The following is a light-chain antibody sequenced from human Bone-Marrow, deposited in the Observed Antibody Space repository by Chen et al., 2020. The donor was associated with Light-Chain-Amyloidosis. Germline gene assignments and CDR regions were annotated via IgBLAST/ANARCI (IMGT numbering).Light chain of an antibody. Sequence: QSALTQPASVSGSPGPSITISCTGTRSDVGGYKYVSWYQQHPGKAPKVMIYDVSNRPSGVSNRFSGSKSGNTASLTISGLQAEDEAEYFCSSYTRSNTVVFGGGTKLTVL. CDR2: DVS. V-gene: IGLV2-14*03. CDR3: SSYTRSNTVV. CDR1: RSDVGGYKY. J-gene: IGLJ2*01.